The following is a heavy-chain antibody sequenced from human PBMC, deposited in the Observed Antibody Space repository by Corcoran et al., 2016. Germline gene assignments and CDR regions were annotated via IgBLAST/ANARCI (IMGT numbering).Heavy chain of an antibody. V-gene: IGHV3-30*18. Sequence: QVHLVMSEGGVVQPGRALRRSCAASGFTFGSYGMLWVRQAPGTGLEWVAVRSYDGSNKYYADSGKGRFTISRDNSKNTLYLQMNSLRAEDTAVYYCAKAALRSSSRRGFYDYSGQGTLVTVSS. D-gene: IGHD6-13*01. CDR2: RSYDGSNK. CDR1: GFTFGSYG. J-gene: IGHJ4*02. CDR3: AKAALRSSSRRGFYDY.